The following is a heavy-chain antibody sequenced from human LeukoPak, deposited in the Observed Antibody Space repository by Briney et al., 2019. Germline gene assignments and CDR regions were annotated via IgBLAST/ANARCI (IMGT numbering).Heavy chain of an antibody. CDR1: GFTFSSFW. Sequence: GGSLRLSCAASGFTFSSFWMSWVRQAPGKGLEWVANIRQDGSVQNYVDSVKGRFTISRDNPKNSVYLQMSSLRAEDTAVYYCLVTTRSRGFDYWGQGTLVTVSS. CDR2: IRQDGSVQ. D-gene: IGHD1/OR15-1a*01. J-gene: IGHJ4*02. CDR3: LVTTRSRGFDY. V-gene: IGHV3-7*01.